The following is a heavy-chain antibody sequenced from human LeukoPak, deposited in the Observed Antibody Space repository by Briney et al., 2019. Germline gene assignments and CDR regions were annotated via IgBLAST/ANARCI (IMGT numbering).Heavy chain of an antibody. D-gene: IGHD3-9*01. J-gene: IGHJ3*02. CDR2: IYTSGST. CDR1: GGSISSGSYY. Sequence: SETLSLTCTVSGGSISSGSYYWSWIRQPAGKGLEWIGRIYTSGSTNYNPSLKSRVTISVDTSKNQFSLKQSSVTAADTAVYYCARLMKSGGLTGDDAFDIWGQGTMVTVSS. V-gene: IGHV4-61*02. CDR3: ARLMKSGGLTGDDAFDI.